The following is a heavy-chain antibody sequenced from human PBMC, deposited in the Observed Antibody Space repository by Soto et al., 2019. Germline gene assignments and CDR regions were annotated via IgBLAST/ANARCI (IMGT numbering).Heavy chain of an antibody. CDR1: GGSISSSSYY. Sequence: KASETLSLTCTVSGGSISSSSYYWGWIRQPPGKGLEWIGSIYYSGSTYYNPSLKSRVTISVDTSKNQFSLKLSSVTAADTAVYYCARHWIVLMVYANNWFDPWGQGTLVTVSS. V-gene: IGHV4-39*01. D-gene: IGHD2-8*01. CDR3: ARHWIVLMVYANNWFDP. J-gene: IGHJ5*02. CDR2: IYYSGST.